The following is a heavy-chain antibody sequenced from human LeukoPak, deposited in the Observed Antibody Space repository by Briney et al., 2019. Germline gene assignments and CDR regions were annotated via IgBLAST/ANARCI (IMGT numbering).Heavy chain of an antibody. D-gene: IGHD3-10*01. CDR1: GGSISSYY. CDR3: ARNQASRLLWFGESNWFDP. Sequence: SETLSLTCTVSGGSISSYYWSWLRQPPGKGLEWIGYIYYSGSTNYNPSLKSRVTISVDTSKNQFSLKLSSVTAADTAVYYCARNQASRLLWFGESNWFDPWGQGTLVTVSS. CDR2: IYYSGST. J-gene: IGHJ5*02. V-gene: IGHV4-59*01.